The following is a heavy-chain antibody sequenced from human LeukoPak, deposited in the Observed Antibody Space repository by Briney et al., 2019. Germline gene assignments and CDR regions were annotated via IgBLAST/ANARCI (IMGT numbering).Heavy chain of an antibody. CDR2: IFHGGST. CDR3: ESGANGDSLDY. CDR1: AASISSGGYS. Sequence: PSETLSLTCAVSAASISSGGYSCSWIRQPPGKGLEWIGYIFHGGSTYYNPSLKSRVTISVDRSKTQFSLNLSSVTAADTAVYYCESGANGDSLDYWGQGTLVTVSS. V-gene: IGHV4-30-2*01. D-gene: IGHD4-17*01. J-gene: IGHJ4*02.